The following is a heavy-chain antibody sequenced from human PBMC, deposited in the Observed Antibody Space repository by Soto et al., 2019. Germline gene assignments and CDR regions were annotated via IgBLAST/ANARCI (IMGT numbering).Heavy chain of an antibody. CDR3: ARVLRFSLDV. J-gene: IGHJ6*02. CDR1: GGSVISGSHY. CDR2: IYYSGST. D-gene: IGHD3-16*01. Sequence: QVQLQESGPGLVKPSETLSLTCTVSGGSVISGSHYWSWIRQPPGKGLEWIGYIYYSGSTNYNPYLRSRLTISVDTSKNQFSLKLSSVTGADTAVYYCARVLRFSLDVWGQGTTVTVSS. V-gene: IGHV4-61*01.